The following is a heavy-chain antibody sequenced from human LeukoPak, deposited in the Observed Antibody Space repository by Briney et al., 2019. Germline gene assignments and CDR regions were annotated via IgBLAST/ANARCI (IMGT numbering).Heavy chain of an antibody. J-gene: IGHJ4*02. CDR3: ARGGSWYSFDY. V-gene: IGHV3-48*03. CDR1: GFTFSSYE. Sequence: GGSLRLSCAASGFTFSSYEMNWVRQAPGRGLEWVSFISRSGTTIYYADSVKGRFTISRDNAKNSLYLQMNSLRAEDTAVYYCARGGSWYSFDYWGQGTLVTVSS. D-gene: IGHD2-15*01. CDR2: ISRSGTTI.